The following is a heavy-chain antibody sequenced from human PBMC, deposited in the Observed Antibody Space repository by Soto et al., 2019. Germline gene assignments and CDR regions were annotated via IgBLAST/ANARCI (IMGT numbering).Heavy chain of an antibody. Sequence: SETRSLTFTVSGGSISSSSYYWGWIRQPPGKGLEWIGSIYYSGSTYYNPSLKSRVTISVDTSKNQFSLKLSSVTAADTAVYYCARQEEGAMVRGVSGYMDVWGKGTTVT. J-gene: IGHJ6*03. D-gene: IGHD3-10*01. V-gene: IGHV4-39*01. CDR3: ARQEEGAMVRGVSGYMDV. CDR1: GGSISSSSYY. CDR2: IYYSGST.